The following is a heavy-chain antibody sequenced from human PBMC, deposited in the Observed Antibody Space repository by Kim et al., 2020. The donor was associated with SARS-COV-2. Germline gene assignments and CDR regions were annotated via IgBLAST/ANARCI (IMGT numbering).Heavy chain of an antibody. CDR2: IDWDDDK. D-gene: IGHD3-22*01. J-gene: IGHJ3*02. Sequence: SGPTLVNPTQTLTLTCTFSGFSLSTSGMCVSWIRQPPGKALEWLARIDWDDDKYYSTSLKTRLTISKDTSKNQVVLTMTNMDPVDTATYYCARGPTRRYYYDSSGPGAFDIWGQGTMVTVSS. V-gene: IGHV2-70*11. CDR3: ARGPTRRYYYDSSGPGAFDI. CDR1: GFSLSTSGMC.